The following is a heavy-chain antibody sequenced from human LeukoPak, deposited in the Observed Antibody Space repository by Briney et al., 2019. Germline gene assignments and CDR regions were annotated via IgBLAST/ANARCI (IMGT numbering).Heavy chain of an antibody. D-gene: IGHD4-17*01. J-gene: IGHJ6*03. Sequence: PGGSLRLSCAASGFTVSSNYMSWVRQAPGKGLEWVSVIYSGGSTYYADSVKGRFTISRDNSKNTLYLQMNSLRAEDTAVYYCARVFYGDYVYYYYYMDVWGKGTTVTISS. CDR2: IYSGGST. CDR1: GFTVSSNY. V-gene: IGHV3-53*01. CDR3: ARVFYGDYVYYYYYMDV.